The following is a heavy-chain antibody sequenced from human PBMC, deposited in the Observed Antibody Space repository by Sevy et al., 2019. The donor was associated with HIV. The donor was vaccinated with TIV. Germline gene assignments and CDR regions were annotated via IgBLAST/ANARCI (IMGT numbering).Heavy chain of an antibody. D-gene: IGHD3-9*01. CDR1: GGTFSFYG. Sequence: ASVKVSCKASGGTFSFYGVSWVRQAPGQGLEWMAGIIRILGTTRYAQKFQGRVTITADESTSTAYMELSSLRSEDTAVYYCARGGPDDILTHYGLDVWGQGTTVTVSS. V-gene: IGHV1-69*13. J-gene: IGHJ6*02. CDR2: IIRILGTT. CDR3: ARGGPDDILTHYGLDV.